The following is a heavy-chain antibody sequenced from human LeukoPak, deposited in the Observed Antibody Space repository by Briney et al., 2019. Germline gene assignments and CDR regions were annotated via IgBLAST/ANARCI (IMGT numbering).Heavy chain of an antibody. J-gene: IGHJ6*03. CDR3: ARDLSSTSSYYYYYYMDV. Sequence: PGGSLRLSCAASGFTFSSYAMHWVRQAPGKGLEWVAVISYDGSNKYYADSVKGRFTISRDNSKNTLYLQMNSLRAEDTAVYYCARDLSSTSSYYYYYYMDVWGKGTTVTISS. V-gene: IGHV3-30*04. CDR2: ISYDGSNK. D-gene: IGHD2-2*01. CDR1: GFTFSSYA.